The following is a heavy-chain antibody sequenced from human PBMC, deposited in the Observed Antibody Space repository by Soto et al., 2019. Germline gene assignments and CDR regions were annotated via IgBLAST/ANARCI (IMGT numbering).Heavy chain of an antibody. CDR2: ISWNSGSI. CDR1: GFTFDDYA. D-gene: IGHD6-13*01. CDR3: AKGYSSSWYFDL. J-gene: IGHJ2*01. Sequence: EVQLVESGGGLVQPGRSLRLSCAASGFTFDDYAMHWVRQAPGKGLEWVSGISWNSGSIGYADSVKGRFTISRDNAKNSLYLQLNSLRAEDTALYYCAKGYSSSWYFDLWGRGTLVTVSS. V-gene: IGHV3-9*01.